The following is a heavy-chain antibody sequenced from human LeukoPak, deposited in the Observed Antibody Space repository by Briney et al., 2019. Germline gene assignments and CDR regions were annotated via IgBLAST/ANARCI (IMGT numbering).Heavy chain of an antibody. Sequence: GGSLRLSCAASGFPLSNYWMHWVRQAPGKGLVWVSRINIDGSSISYADSVKGRFTISRDNAKNSLYLQMNSLRAEDTAVYYCARLRGYCSSTSCLSYYYYYYMDVWGKGTTVTVSS. CDR3: ARLRGYCSSTSCLSYYYYYYMDV. D-gene: IGHD2-2*01. J-gene: IGHJ6*03. CDR2: INIDGSSI. V-gene: IGHV3-74*01. CDR1: GFPLSNYW.